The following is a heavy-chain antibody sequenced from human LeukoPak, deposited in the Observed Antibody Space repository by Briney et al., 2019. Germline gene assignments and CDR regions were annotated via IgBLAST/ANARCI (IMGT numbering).Heavy chain of an antibody. CDR2: INPNSGGT. V-gene: IGHV1-2*02. Sequence: GASVKVSCKASGYSFTDYYMHWVRQPPAPGHELMGWINPNSGGTSSAQKFQGRVTMTRDTSITTVYMEVSWLTSDDTAIYYCARADRLDGGPYLIGPWGQGTLVTVSS. CDR1: GYSFTDYY. J-gene: IGHJ5*02. D-gene: IGHD2-21*01. CDR3: ARADRLDGGPYLIGP.